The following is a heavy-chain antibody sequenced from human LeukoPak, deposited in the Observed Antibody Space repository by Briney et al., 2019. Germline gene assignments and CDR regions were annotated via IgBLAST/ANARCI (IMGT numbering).Heavy chain of an antibody. Sequence: GGSLRLSCAASGFTFSSYSMNWVRQAPGKGLEWVSYISSSSSTIYYADSVEGRFTISRDNAKNSLYLQMNSLRAEDTAVYYCARDLSGSYTGSWGQGTLVAVSS. D-gene: IGHD1-26*01. CDR3: ARDLSGSYTGS. CDR2: ISSSSSTI. V-gene: IGHV3-48*04. J-gene: IGHJ4*02. CDR1: GFTFSSYS.